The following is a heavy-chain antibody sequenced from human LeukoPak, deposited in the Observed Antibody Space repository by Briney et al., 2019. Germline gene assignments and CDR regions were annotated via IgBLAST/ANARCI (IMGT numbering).Heavy chain of an antibody. V-gene: IGHV4-39*02. J-gene: IGHJ4*02. CDR2: IFYIGST. CDR3: VREAQWLARVDY. D-gene: IGHD6-19*01. Sequence: SETLSLTCNVSDGSITSSTYYWSWIRQPPGRGLEWIGSIFYIGSTLYKPSLKSRVTILRDTSKNQVSLKLTSVTAADTAVYYCVREAQWLARVDYWGQGALVTVSS. CDR1: DGSITSSTYY.